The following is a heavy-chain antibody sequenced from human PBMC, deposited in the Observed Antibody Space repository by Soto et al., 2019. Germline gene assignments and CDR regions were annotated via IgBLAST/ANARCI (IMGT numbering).Heavy chain of an antibody. Sequence: GGSLRLSCAASGFTFSSYEMNWVRQAPGKGLEWVSYISSSGSTIYYADSVKGQFTISRDNAKNSLYLQMNSLRAEDTAVYYCARDGGYARVYYYGMDVWGQGTTVTVSS. V-gene: IGHV3-48*03. CDR3: ARDGGYARVYYYGMDV. CDR2: ISSSGSTI. D-gene: IGHD5-12*01. CDR1: GFTFSSYE. J-gene: IGHJ6*02.